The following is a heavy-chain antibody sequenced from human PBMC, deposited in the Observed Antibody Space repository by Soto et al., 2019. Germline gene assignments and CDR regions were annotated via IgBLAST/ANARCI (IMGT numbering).Heavy chain of an antibody. D-gene: IGHD6-13*01. Sequence: QVQLVESGGGLVKPGGSLRLSCAASGFTFSDYYMSWIRQAPGKGLEWVSYISSSSSYTNYADSVKGRFTISRDNDKYSLYLQMNSLRAEDTAVYYCARATSSSIAAAGTGYYGMDVWGQGTTVTVSS. CDR3: ARATSSSIAAAGTGYYGMDV. CDR2: ISSSSSYT. J-gene: IGHJ6*02. V-gene: IGHV3-11*05. CDR1: GFTFSDYY.